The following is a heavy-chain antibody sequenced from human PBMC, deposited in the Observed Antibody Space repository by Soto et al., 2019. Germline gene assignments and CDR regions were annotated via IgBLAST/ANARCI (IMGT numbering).Heavy chain of an antibody. CDR3: ARDSLLWFGPDY. CDR2: INVGNGNT. Sequence: ASVKFSCKASGYIFTSYPMHWVRQAPGQMLECMVWINVGNGNTKYXXKFQGRVXXTRDTSASTAXMELSXLRSEDTAVYYCARDSLLWFGPDYCGQGTLVTVS. CDR1: GYIFTSYP. J-gene: IGHJ4*02. V-gene: IGHV1-3*01. D-gene: IGHD3-10*01.